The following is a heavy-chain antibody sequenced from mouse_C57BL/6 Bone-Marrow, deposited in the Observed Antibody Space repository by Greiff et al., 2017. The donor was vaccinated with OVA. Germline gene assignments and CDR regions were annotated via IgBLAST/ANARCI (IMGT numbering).Heavy chain of an antibody. CDR1: GFTFSSYA. CDR2: ISSGGDYI. J-gene: IGHJ4*01. Sequence: EVKLMESGEGLVKPGGSLKLSCAASGFTFSSYAMSWVRQTPEKRLEWVAYISSGGDYIYYADTVKGRFTISRDNARNTLYLQMSSLKSEETAMYYCTRVLDAMDYWGQGTSVTVSS. V-gene: IGHV5-9-1*02. D-gene: IGHD1-1*01. CDR3: TRVLDAMDY.